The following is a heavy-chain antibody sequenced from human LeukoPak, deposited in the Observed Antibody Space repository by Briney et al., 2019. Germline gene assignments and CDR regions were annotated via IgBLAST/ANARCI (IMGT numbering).Heavy chain of an antibody. D-gene: IGHD5-24*01. CDR2: INPNSGGT. Sequence: ASVKVSCKASGYTFTGYYMHWVRQAPGQGLEWMGWINPNSGGTNYAQKFQGRVNMTEDTSTDTAYMDLSSLRSDDTAIYYCATARQFSYYGLDVWGQGTTVTVSS. J-gene: IGHJ6*02. CDR3: ATARQFSYYGLDV. V-gene: IGHV1-2*02. CDR1: GYTFTGYY.